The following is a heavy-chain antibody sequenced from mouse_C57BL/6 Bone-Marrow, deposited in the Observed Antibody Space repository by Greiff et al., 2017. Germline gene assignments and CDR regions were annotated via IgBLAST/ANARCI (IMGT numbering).Heavy chain of an antibody. D-gene: IGHD2-3*01. CDR2: IDPENGDT. Sequence: VQLQQSGAELVRPGASVKLSCTASGFNIKDDYMHWVKQRPEQGLEWIGWIDPENGDTEYASKFQGKATITADTSSNTAYLQLSSLTSEDTAVYYCTTLYDGYPDYWGQGTTLTVSS. CDR1: GFNIKDDY. V-gene: IGHV14-4*01. CDR3: TTLYDGYPDY. J-gene: IGHJ2*01.